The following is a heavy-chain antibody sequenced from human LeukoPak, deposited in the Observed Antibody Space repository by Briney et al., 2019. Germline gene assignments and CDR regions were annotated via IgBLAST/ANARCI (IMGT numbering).Heavy chain of an antibody. CDR2: ISSRNTYI. D-gene: IGHD3-3*01. CDR1: GFTFSSYS. CDR3: ARELSGDLDY. J-gene: IGHJ4*02. V-gene: IGHV3-21*01. Sequence: PGGSLRLSCAASGFTFSSYSMNWVRQAPGKGLEWVSSISSRNTYIYYADSVKGRFTISRDNAKNPLYLQMSSLRAEDTAVYYSARELSGDLDYWGQGTLVTVSS.